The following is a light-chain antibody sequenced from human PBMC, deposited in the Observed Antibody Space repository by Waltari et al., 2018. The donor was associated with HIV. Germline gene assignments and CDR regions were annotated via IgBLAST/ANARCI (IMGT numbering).Light chain of an antibody. CDR3: QQYGRSPLT. CDR1: QSIRGIF. J-gene: IGKJ4*01. V-gene: IGKV3-20*01. CDR2: GAS. Sequence: ETVLTQSPGTLSLSPGEGATLSCRASQSIRGIFLAWYHQKPGQAPKLLIYGASNRATGISDRFTWRGSGTDFTLTITRLEPEDSAVYYWQQYGRSPLTFGGGTKVAIK.